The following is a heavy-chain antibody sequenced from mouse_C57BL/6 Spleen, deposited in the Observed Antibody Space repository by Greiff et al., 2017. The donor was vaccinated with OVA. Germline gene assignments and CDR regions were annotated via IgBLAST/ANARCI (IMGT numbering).Heavy chain of an antibody. V-gene: IGHV1-82*01. CDR2: IYPGDGDT. J-gene: IGHJ4*01. D-gene: IGHD1-1*01. CDR1: GYAFSSSW. Sequence: QVQLKESGPELVKPGASVKISCKASGYAFSSSWMNWVKQRPGKGLEWIGRIYPGDGDTNYNGKFKGKATLTAGKSSSTAYMQLSSLTSEDSAVYFCARGGGSSYHYAMDYWGQGTSVTVSS. CDR3: ARGGGSSYHYAMDY.